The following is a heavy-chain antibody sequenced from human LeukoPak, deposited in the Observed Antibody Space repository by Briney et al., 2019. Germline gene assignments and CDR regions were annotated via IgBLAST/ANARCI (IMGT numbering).Heavy chain of an antibody. J-gene: IGHJ5*02. Sequence: GGSLRLSCAASGFTFSSYGMSWVRQAPGKGLEWVSAIGGSGGSTYYADSVKGRFTISRDNSKNTLYLQMNSLRAEDMAVYYCAKTQAAVGKAWFDPWGQGSLVTVSS. CDR3: AKTQAAVGKAWFDP. V-gene: IGHV3-23*01. CDR1: GFTFSSYG. D-gene: IGHD6-13*01. CDR2: IGGSGGST.